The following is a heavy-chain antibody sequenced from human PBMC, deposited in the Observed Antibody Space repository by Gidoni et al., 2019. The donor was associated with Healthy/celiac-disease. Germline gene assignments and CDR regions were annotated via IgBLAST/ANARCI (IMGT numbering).Heavy chain of an antibody. V-gene: IGHV4-59*01. CDR1: GGSISSYY. J-gene: IGHJ6*02. CDR2: IYYSGGT. Sequence: QVQLQEPGPGLVKPSETLSLTCTVSGGSISSYYWSWIRQPPGKGLEWIGYIYYSGGTNYNPSLKSRVTISVDTSKNQFSLKLSSVTAADTAVYYCARDQWLANYYYYGMDVWGQGTTVTVSS. CDR3: ARDQWLANYYYYGMDV. D-gene: IGHD6-19*01.